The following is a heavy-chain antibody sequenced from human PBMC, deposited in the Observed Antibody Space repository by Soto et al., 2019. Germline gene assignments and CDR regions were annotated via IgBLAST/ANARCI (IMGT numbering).Heavy chain of an antibody. CDR2: TYYRSKWYN. J-gene: IGHJ6*02. D-gene: IGHD3-10*01. CDR3: ARFGEFMAVNYYSYCMDV. CDR1: GDSVSSNSAA. Sequence: SQTLSLTCVISGDSVSSNSAAWNWIRQSPSRGLEWLGRTYYRSKWYNDYAVSVKSRITINPDASKNQFSLQLNSVTPEDTAVYYCARFGEFMAVNYYSYCMDVRGPGTTVTVSS. V-gene: IGHV6-1*01.